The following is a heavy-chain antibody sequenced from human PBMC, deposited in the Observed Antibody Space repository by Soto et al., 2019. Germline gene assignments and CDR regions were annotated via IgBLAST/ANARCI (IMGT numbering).Heavy chain of an antibody. CDR3: AREGYYDFWSGYYKRSYYSGMDV. D-gene: IGHD3-3*01. CDR1: GYTFTSYG. CDR2: ISAYNGNT. V-gene: IGHV1-18*01. J-gene: IGHJ6*02. Sequence: ASVKVSCKASGYTFTSYGISWVRQAPGQGLEWMGWISAYNGNTNYAQKLQGRVTMTTDTSTSTAYMELRSLRSDDTAVYYCAREGYYDFWSGYYKRSYYSGMDVWGQGTTVTVSS.